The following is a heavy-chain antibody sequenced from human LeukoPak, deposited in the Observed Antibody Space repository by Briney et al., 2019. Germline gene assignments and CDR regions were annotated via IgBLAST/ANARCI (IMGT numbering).Heavy chain of an antibody. CDR1: GSMFVGDH. CDR2: VNPNNGDT. J-gene: IGHJ5*01. CDR3: TRGGSWFDS. V-gene: IGHV1-2*02. Sequence: ASVKVSCKASGSMFVGDHMNWGRQAPGQGLEWMGWVNPNNGDTNYAPKFQGRVILTRDPSISTAYLELTSLKFYDTAVYYCTRGGSWFDSWGQGSLVTVSS. D-gene: IGHD3-16*01.